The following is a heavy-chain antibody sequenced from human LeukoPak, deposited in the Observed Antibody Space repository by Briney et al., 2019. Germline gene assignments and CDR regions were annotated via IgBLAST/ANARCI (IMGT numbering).Heavy chain of an antibody. V-gene: IGHV3-33*01. J-gene: IGHJ4*02. CDR2: IWYDGSNK. D-gene: IGHD7-27*01. CDR3: ARDPDRTGVDY. CDR1: GFTFSSYG. Sequence: PGGSLRLSCAASGFTFSSYGMHWVRQAPGKGLEWVAVIWYDGSNKYYADSVKGRFTISRDNSKNTLYLQMNSLRAEDTAVYYCARDPDRTGVDYWGQGTLVTVSS.